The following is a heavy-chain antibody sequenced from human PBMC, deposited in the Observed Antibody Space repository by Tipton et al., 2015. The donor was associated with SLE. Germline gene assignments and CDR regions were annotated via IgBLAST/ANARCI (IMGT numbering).Heavy chain of an antibody. CDR2: IIPIFGTA. D-gene: IGHD4-11*01. Sequence: QSGPEVKKPGASVKVSCKASGYTFTSFGISWVRQAPGQGLEWMGGIIPIFGTANYAQKFQGRVTITTDESTSTAYMELSSLRSEDTAVYYCARGVTKGFYYYYYMDVWGKGTTVTVSS. J-gene: IGHJ6*03. CDR3: ARGVTKGFYYYYYMDV. CDR1: GYTFTSFG. V-gene: IGHV1-69*05.